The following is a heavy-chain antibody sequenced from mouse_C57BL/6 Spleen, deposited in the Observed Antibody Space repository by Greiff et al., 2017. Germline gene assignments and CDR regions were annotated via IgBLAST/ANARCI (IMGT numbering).Heavy chain of an antibody. CDR1: GYTFTSYW. D-gene: IGHD1-1*02. V-gene: IGHV1-64*01. Sequence: QVQLQQPGAELVKPGASVKLSCKASGYTFTSYWMHWVKQRPGQGLEWIGMIHPNSGSTNYNEKFKSKATLTVDKSSSTAYMQLSSLTSEDSAVYYCARGKDYWGAMDYWGQGTSVTVSS. CDR3: ARGKDYWGAMDY. J-gene: IGHJ4*01. CDR2: IHPNSGST.